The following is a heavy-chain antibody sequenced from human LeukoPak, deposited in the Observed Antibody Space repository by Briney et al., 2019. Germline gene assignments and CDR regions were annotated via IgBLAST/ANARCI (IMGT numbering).Heavy chain of an antibody. CDR3: ARGRRPYYYYYYMDV. J-gene: IGHJ6*03. V-gene: IGHV4-34*01. Sequence: SETLSLTCAVYGGSFSGYYWSWIRQPPGKGLEWIGEINHSGSTNYNPSLKSRVTISVDTSKNQFSLKLSSVTAADTALYYCARGRRPYYYYYYMDVWGKGTTVTVSS. CDR2: INHSGST. CDR1: GGSFSGYY.